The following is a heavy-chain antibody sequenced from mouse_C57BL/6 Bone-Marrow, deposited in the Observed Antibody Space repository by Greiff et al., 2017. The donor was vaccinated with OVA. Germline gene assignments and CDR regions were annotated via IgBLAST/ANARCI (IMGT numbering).Heavy chain of an antibody. CDR2: IDPSDSET. D-gene: IGHD2-4*01. CDR3: ARFYDYDGYAMDD. V-gene: IGHV1-52*01. J-gene: IGHJ4*01. CDR1: GYTFTSYW. Sequence: VQLQQPGAELVRPGSSVKLSCKASGYTFTSYWMHWVKQRPIQGLEWIGNIDPSDSETHYNQKFKDKATLTVDKSSSTAYMQLSSLTSEDSAVYYCARFYDYDGYAMDDWGKGTSVTVSS.